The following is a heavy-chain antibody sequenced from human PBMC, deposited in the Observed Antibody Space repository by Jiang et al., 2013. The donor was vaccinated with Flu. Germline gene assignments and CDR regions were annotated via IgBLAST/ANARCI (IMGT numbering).Heavy chain of an antibody. CDR2: IWLINSHI. Sequence: ESGAEVKKPGGSLKISCQGSGLQFCHALDRLGAPDAGKGLEWMGIIWLINSHIKYSPSFQGQVTISADKSISTAYLQWSGLKASDTAVYYCASTPDGNFAWDYWGQGTLVTVSS. CDR3: ASTPDGNFAWDY. J-gene: IGHJ4*02. CDR1: GLQFCHAL. D-gene: IGHD3-9*01. V-gene: IGHV5-51*01.